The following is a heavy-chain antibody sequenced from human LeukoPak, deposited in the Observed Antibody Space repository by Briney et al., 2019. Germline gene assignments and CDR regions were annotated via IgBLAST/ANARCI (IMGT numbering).Heavy chain of an antibody. D-gene: IGHD3-3*01. CDR1: GYSFTSHY. Sequence: GASVKVSCKASGYSFTSHYMHWVRQAPGQGLEWMGWINPNSGGTNYAQRFQDRVTFTADKSTGSAYIELRGLRSEDTAVYYCVRDRSLSDNFWSGYSKYYFDYWGQGTLLTVSS. J-gene: IGHJ4*02. V-gene: IGHV1-2*02. CDR2: INPNSGGT. CDR3: VRDRSLSDNFWSGYSKYYFDY.